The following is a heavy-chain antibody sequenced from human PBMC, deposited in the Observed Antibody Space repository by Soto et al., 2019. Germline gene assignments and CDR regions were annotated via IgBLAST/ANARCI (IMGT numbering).Heavy chain of an antibody. CDR1: GYSISSGYY. CDR3: ARGIRICSSTSCYTSGMDV. J-gene: IGHJ6*02. D-gene: IGHD2-2*02. V-gene: IGHV4-38-2*01. Sequence: SETLSLTCAVSGYSISSGYYWGWIRQPPGKGLEWIGSIYHSGSTYYNPSLKSRVTISVDTSKNQFSLKPSSVTAADTAVYYCARGIRICSSTSCYTSGMDVWGQGTTVTVSS. CDR2: IYHSGST.